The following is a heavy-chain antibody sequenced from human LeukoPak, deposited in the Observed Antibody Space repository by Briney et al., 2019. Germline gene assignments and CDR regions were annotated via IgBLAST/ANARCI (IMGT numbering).Heavy chain of an antibody. CDR2: INPDSGGT. CDR1: GYTFTGYY. J-gene: IGHJ4*02. V-gene: IGHV1-2*02. Sequence: GASVKVSCKASGYTFTGYYIHWVRQAPGQGLEWMGWINPDSGGTNYAQKFQGRVTMTRDTSISTAYMELSRLRYDDTAVYYCARDLSLLVVLPAAMPEAEYWGQGTLVTVSS. CDR3: ARDLSLLVVLPAAMPEAEY. D-gene: IGHD2-2*01.